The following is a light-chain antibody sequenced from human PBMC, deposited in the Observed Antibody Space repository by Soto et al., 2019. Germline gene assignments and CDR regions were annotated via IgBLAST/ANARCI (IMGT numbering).Light chain of an antibody. CDR3: SSYAGSNIV. CDR1: SSDVGGYNY. J-gene: IGLJ2*01. CDR2: EVS. V-gene: IGLV2-8*01. Sequence: QSALTQPPSASGSPGQSVTISCTGTSSDVGGYNYVSWYQQHAGKAPKHMIYEVSKRPSGVPDRFSGSKSANTASLTVSGLQAEDEADYYCSSYAGSNIVFGGGTKLTVL.